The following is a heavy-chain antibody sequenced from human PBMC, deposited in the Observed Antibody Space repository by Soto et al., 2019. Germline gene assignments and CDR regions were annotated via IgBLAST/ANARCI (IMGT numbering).Heavy chain of an antibody. D-gene: IGHD3-10*01. CDR3: ARENYYGSGTYFRLDV. CDR1: GDSISTYY. V-gene: IGHV4-59*01. CDR2: LYDSGST. Sequence: PSETLSLTCTVSGDSISTYYWSWIRQPPGKGLEWIGYLYDSGSTHYNPSLKSRVTISVDTSKNQFSLKLTSVTAADTAVYYCARENYYGSGTYFRLDVWGQGTRVTVSS. J-gene: IGHJ6*02.